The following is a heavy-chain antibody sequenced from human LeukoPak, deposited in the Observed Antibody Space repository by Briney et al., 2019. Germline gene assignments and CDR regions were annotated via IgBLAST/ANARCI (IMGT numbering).Heavy chain of an antibody. CDR1: GFTFSSYA. CDR2: ISGGGST. V-gene: IGHV3-23*01. D-gene: IGHD3-10*01. Sequence: GGSLRLSCGASGFTFSSYAMSWVRQAPGKGLEWVSAISGGGSTYYADSVKGRFTISRDNSKNTLDLQMNSLRADDTAVYYCAKYGSGTSYYFYYYGMDVWGQGTTVTVSS. J-gene: IGHJ6*02. CDR3: AKYGSGTSYYFYYYGMDV.